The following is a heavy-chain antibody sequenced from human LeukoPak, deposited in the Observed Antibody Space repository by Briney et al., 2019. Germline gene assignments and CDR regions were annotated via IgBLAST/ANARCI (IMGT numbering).Heavy chain of an antibody. D-gene: IGHD3-3*01. V-gene: IGHV1-69*06. CDR1: GYTFSGFY. CDR3: ARGYYDFWSGHPFDP. J-gene: IGHJ5*02. CDR2: IIPMFGAA. Sequence: GASVKVSCKASGYTFSGFYIHWVRQAPGQGLEWMGGIIPMFGAANYAQKFQGRVTFTADKSTDTVYMDLSSLTSEDTAVYYCARGYYDFWSGHPFDPWGQGTLVTVSS.